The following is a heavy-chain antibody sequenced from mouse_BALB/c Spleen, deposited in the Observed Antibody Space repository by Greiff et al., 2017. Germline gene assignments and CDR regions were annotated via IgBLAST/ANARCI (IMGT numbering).Heavy chain of an antibody. J-gene: IGHJ3*01. CDR2: ISSGGSYT. CDR3: ARHTGEAWCAY. Sequence: EVMLVESGGDLVKPGGSLKLSCAASGFTFSSYGMSWVRQTPDKRLEWVATISSGGSYTYYPDSVKGRFTISRDNAKNTLYLQMSSLKSEDTAMYYCARHTGEAWCAYWGQGTLVTVSA. CDR1: GFTFSSYG. V-gene: IGHV5-6*01.